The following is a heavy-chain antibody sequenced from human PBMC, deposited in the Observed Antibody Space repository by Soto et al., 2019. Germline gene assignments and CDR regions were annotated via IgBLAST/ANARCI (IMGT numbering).Heavy chain of an antibody. CDR1: GGTFSSYA. Sequence: ASVKVSCKASGGTFSSYAISWVRQAPGQGLEWMGGIIPIFGTANYAQKFQGRVTITADKSTSTAYMELSSLRSEDTAVYYCARVWGSGSYYRYCYYYGMDVWGQWTTVTVSS. CDR3: ARVWGSGSYYRYCYYYGMDV. D-gene: IGHD3-10*01. J-gene: IGHJ6*02. CDR2: IIPIFGTA. V-gene: IGHV1-69*06.